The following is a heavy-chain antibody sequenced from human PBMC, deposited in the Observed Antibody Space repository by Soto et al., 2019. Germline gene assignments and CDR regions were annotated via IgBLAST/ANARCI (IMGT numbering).Heavy chain of an antibody. D-gene: IGHD2-21*02. Sequence: QVQLVQSGAEEKKPGASVKVSCKASGYTFTSYAMHWVRQAPGQRLEWMGWINAGNGNTKYSQKFQGRVTITRDTTASPAYMQLSSLRSEDTAVYYCARSIVVVTVLDYWGQGTLVTVSS. V-gene: IGHV1-3*05. CDR1: GYTFTSYA. CDR2: INAGNGNT. CDR3: ARSIVVVTVLDY. J-gene: IGHJ4*02.